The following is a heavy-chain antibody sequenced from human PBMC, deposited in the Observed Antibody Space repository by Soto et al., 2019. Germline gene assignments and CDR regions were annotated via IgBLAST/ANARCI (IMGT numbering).Heavy chain of an antibody. CDR1: GFTFSSYS. CDR2: ISSSSSYI. Sequence: PGGSLRLSCAASGFTFSSYSMNWVRQAPGKGLEWVSSISSSSSYIYYADSVKGRFTISRDNAKNSLYLQMNSLRAEDTAVYYYARCQGDYYYYYYMDVWGKGTTVTVSS. V-gene: IGHV3-21*01. CDR3: ARCQGDYYYYYYMDV. J-gene: IGHJ6*03.